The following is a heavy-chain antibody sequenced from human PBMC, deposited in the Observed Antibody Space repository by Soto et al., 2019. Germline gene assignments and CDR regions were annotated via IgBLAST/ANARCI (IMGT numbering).Heavy chain of an antibody. CDR3: ARRSPSYDSSGYYYGIYWYFAL. D-gene: IGHD3-22*01. J-gene: IGHJ2*01. CDR2: IIPIFGTA. V-gene: IGHV1-69*12. Sequence: QVQLVQSGAEVKKPGSSVKVSCKASGGTFSSYAISWVRQAPGQGLEWMGGIIPIFGTANYAQKFQGRVTITADESTSTAYMELSSLRSEDTAVYYCARRSPSYDSSGYYYGIYWYFALWGRGTLVTVSS. CDR1: GGTFSSYA.